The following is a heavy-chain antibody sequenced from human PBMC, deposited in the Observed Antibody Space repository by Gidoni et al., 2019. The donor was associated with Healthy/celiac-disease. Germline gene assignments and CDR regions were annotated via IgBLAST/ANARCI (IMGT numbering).Heavy chain of an antibody. CDR1: VGTFSSSA. Sequence: QVQLVQSGAEVKKPGSSVKVSCKASVGTFSSSAISWVRQAPGQGLEWMGGIIPSFGTANYAQKFQGRVTITADESTSTAYMELSSLRSEDTAVYYCARVKDRYYGSGSYFHPFDYWGQGTLVTVSS. D-gene: IGHD3-10*01. J-gene: IGHJ4*02. CDR3: ARVKDRYYGSGSYFHPFDY. V-gene: IGHV1-69*01. CDR2: IIPSFGTA.